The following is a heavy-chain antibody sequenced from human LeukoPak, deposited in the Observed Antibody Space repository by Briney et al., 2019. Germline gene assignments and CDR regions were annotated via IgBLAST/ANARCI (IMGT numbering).Heavy chain of an antibody. D-gene: IGHD3-22*01. CDR1: GYTFTSYG. CDR3: ARERNPYYYDSSGLRSDAFDI. V-gene: IGHV1-18*01. J-gene: IGHJ3*02. CDR2: ISAYNGNT. Sequence: ASVKVSCKASGYTFTSYGISWVRQAPGQGLEWMGWISAYNGNTNYAQKLQGRVTMTTDTSTSTAYMELRSLRSDDTAVYYCARERNPYYYDSSGLRSDAFDIWGQRTMVTVSS.